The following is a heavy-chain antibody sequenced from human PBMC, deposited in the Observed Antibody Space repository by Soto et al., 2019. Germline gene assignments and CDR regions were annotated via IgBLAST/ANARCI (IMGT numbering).Heavy chain of an antibody. J-gene: IGHJ4*02. D-gene: IGHD2-15*01. CDR2: IYSGGST. V-gene: IGHV3-66*01. CDR3: ATAKLLLPWLFDY. CDR1: GFIVSSNY. Sequence: GGSLRLSCAASGFIVSSNYMSWVRQAPGKGQEWVSVIYSGGSTFYADSVKGRFIISRDFSKNTLFLQMNSLRAEDTAVYYCATAKLLLPWLFDYWGQGTLVTVSS.